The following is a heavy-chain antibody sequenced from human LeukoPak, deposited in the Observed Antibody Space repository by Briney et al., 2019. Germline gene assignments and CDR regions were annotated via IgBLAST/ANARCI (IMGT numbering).Heavy chain of an antibody. J-gene: IGHJ6*03. CDR3: AGRRYSSWYLAHYYYYYMDV. D-gene: IGHD6-13*01. CDR2: IYYSGST. V-gene: IGHV4-39*01. CDR1: GGSISSSSYY. Sequence: SETLSLTCTVSGGSISSSSYYWGWIRQPPGKGLEWIGSIYYSGSTYYNPSLKSRVTISVDTSKNQFSLKLSSVTAADTAVYYCAGRRYSSWYLAHYYYYYMDVWGKGTTVTVSS.